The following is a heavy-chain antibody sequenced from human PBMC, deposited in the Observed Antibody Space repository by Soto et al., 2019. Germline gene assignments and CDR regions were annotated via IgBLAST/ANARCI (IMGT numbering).Heavy chain of an antibody. J-gene: IGHJ4*02. CDR2: TYVGGST. Sequence: SETLSLTCAVSGDSLSSSSNYWGWIRQPPGKGLEWIGITYVGGSTYYNPSLKSRVTISMDTSKTHFSLKLSSVTAADTAVYYCARYTEITRFDDWGQGTLVTVSS. V-gene: IGHV4-39*02. D-gene: IGHD3-10*01. CDR1: GDSLSSSSNY. CDR3: ARYTEITRFDD.